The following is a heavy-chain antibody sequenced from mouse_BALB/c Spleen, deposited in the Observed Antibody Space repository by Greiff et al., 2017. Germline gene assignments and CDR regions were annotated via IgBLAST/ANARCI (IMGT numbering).Heavy chain of an antibody. CDR2: INPSSGYT. CDR3: AREGAARDTAGLAY. CDR1: GYTFTSYT. Sequence: QVQLQQSAAELARPGASVKMSCKASGYTFTSYTMHWVKQRPGQGLEWIGYINPSSGYTEYNQKFKDKTTLTADKSSSTAYMQLSSLTSEDSAVYYGAREGAARDTAGLAYWGQGTLVTVSA. D-gene: IGHD3-1*01. J-gene: IGHJ3*01. V-gene: IGHV1-4*02.